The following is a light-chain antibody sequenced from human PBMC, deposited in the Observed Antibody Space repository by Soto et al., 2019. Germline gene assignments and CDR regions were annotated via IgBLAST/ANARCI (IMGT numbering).Light chain of an antibody. J-gene: IGKJ4*01. V-gene: IGKV3-15*01. CDR1: QSVKSR. CDR2: DAF. Sequence: EKVMTQSPATLSVSPGERATLSCRASQSVKSRLAWYQQKPGQAPRLLIYDAFTRATGIPARFSGSASGTEFTLTISSLQSEDFAVYYCQQYDEWPLTLAGGTKVEIK. CDR3: QQYDEWPLT.